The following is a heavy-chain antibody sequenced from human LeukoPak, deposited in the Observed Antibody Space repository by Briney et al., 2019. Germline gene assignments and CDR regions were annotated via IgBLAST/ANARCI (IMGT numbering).Heavy chain of an antibody. CDR3: AKEGSY. CDR1: GFTFSSYG. CDR2: ISYDGSK. Sequence: PGRSLRLSCAASGFTFSSYGMHWVRQAPGKGLGWVAVISYDGSKYYADSVKGRFTISRDNSKNTLYLQMNSLRAEDTAVYYCAKEGSYWGQGTLVTVSS. J-gene: IGHJ4*02. V-gene: IGHV3-30*18. D-gene: IGHD3-10*01.